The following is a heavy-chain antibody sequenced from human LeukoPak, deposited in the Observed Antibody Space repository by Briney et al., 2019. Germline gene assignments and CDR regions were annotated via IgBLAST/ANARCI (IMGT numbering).Heavy chain of an antibody. J-gene: IGHJ4*02. CDR3: ASQPKGRDGYNPTGY. Sequence: ASVKVSCEASGGTFSSYAISWVRQAPGQGLEWMGGIIPIFGTANYAQKFQGRVTITTDESTSTAYMELSSLRSEDTAVYYCASQPKGRDGYNPTGYWGQGTLVTVSS. V-gene: IGHV1-69*05. D-gene: IGHD5-24*01. CDR2: IIPIFGTA. CDR1: GGTFSSYA.